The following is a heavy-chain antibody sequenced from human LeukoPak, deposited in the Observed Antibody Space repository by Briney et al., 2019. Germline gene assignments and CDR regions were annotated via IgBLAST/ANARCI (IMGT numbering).Heavy chain of an antibody. D-gene: IGHD3-10*01. J-gene: IGHJ4*02. CDR2: ISGSGGST. V-gene: IGHV3-23*01. CDR3: AKGYGPGSYYPGHIDY. Sequence: PGGSLRLSCAASGFTFSSYAMSWVRQAPGKGLEWVSAISGSGGSTYYADSVKGRFTISRDNSKNTLYLQMNSLRAEDTAVYYCAKGYGPGSYYPGHIDYWGQGTLVTVSS. CDR1: GFTFSSYA.